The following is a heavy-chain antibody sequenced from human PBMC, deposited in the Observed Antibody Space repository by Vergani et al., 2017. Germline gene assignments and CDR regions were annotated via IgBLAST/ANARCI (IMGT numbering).Heavy chain of an antibody. CDR1: GGSISSSSYY. Sequence: QLQLQESGPGLVKPSETLSLTCTVSGGSISSSSYYWGWIRQPPGKGLEWIGSIFYRGSTYYNPSLKSRVTMSVDTSKNQVSLKLIAVTAADAAVYYCAGGYGDIAVQNWFDPWGQGTLVTVSS. D-gene: IGHD6-19*01. CDR2: IFYRGST. J-gene: IGHJ5*02. V-gene: IGHV4-39*01. CDR3: AGGYGDIAVQNWFDP.